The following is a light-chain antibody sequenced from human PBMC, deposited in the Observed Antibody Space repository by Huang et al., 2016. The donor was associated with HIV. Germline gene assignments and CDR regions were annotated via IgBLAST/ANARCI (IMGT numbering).Light chain of an antibody. CDR3: QQYNNWLALT. CDR1: QSISTN. V-gene: IGKV3D-15*01. Sequence: EIVMTQSPATLSVSPGERVTLSCRASQSISTNLAWYRQNPGQAPRLLIYDSSTRATGIPARFSGSGSGTEFTLTISSLQSEDSAVYYCQQYNNWLALTFGGGTKVEIK. CDR2: DSS. J-gene: IGKJ4*01.